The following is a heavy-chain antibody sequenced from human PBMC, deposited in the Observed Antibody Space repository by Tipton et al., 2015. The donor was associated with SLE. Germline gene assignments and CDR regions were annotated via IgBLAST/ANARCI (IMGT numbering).Heavy chain of an antibody. V-gene: IGHV4-59*01. Sequence: TLSLTCIVSGGSISSYYWSWIRQPPGKGLEWIGYIYYSGSTNYNPSLKSRVTISVDTSKNQLSLKLSSVTAADTAVYYCARHFGRSIEFDYWGQGTLVTVSS. D-gene: IGHD3/OR15-3a*01. CDR3: ARHFGRSIEFDY. J-gene: IGHJ4*02. CDR1: GGSISSYY. CDR2: IYYSGST.